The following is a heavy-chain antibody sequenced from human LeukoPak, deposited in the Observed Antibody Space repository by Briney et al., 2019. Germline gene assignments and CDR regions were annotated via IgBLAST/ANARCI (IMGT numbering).Heavy chain of an antibody. J-gene: IGHJ4*02. V-gene: IGHV3-30*02. D-gene: IGHD2-2*01. CDR1: GFIFSNYG. CDR2: IRYDESNK. Sequence: GGSLRLSCAASGFIFSNYGMHWVRQAPGKGLEWVAFIRYDESNKYFADSVKGRFTISRDNSKNTLYLQMNSLRAEDTALYYCVKHSAPVLAAARFDYWGQGNLVTVSS. CDR3: VKHSAPVLAAARFDY.